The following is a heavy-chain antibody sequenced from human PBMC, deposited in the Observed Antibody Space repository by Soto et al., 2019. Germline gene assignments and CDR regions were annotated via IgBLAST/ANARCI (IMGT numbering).Heavy chain of an antibody. CDR3: AKDRRLYRDAYDWYYFDY. CDR2: IWYDGSNK. V-gene: IGHV3-30*02. Sequence: PGGSLRLSCAASGFTFSSYGMHWVRQAPGKGLEWVAVIWYDGSNKYYADSVKGRFTISRDNSKNTLYLEMNSLRAEDTAVYYCAKDRRLYRDAYDWYYFDYWGQGTQVTVSS. D-gene: IGHD3-9*01. J-gene: IGHJ4*02. CDR1: GFTFSSYG.